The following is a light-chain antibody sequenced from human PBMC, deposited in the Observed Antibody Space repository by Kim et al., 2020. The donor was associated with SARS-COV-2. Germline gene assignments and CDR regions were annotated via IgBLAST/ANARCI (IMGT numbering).Light chain of an antibody. CDR1: QSVSSK. Sequence: PGERAALARRASQSVSSKWAWYQQKPGQAPRLLIYDASTRASGIPARFIGSGSGTEFTLTIFRLQSEDFARYYCQQYSDWPPITFGQGTRLEIK. CDR3: QQYSDWPPIT. V-gene: IGKV3-15*01. CDR2: DAS. J-gene: IGKJ5*01.